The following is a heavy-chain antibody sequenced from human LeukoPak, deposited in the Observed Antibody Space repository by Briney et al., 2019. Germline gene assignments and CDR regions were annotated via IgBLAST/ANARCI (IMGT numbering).Heavy chain of an antibody. V-gene: IGHV4-39*07. J-gene: IGHJ4*02. D-gene: IGHD2-2*01. CDR3: ARALIVVVPAAIPYYFDY. Sequence: PSETLSLTCTVSGGSISSSSYYWGWIRQPPGKGLEWIGSIYYSGSTYYNPSLKSRVTISVDTSKNQFSLKLSSVTAADTAVYYCARALIVVVPAAIPYYFDYWGQGTLVTVSS. CDR2: IYYSGST. CDR1: GGSISSSSYY.